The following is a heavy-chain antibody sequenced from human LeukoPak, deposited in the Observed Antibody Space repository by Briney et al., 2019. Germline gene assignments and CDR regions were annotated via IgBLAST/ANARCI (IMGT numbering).Heavy chain of an antibody. CDR2: ISSNGGST. D-gene: IGHD5-12*01. CDR1: GFTFSSYA. CDR3: VKGPAGYEYPLNWFDP. J-gene: IGHJ5*02. Sequence: PGGSLRLSCSASGFTFSSYAMHWVRQAPGKGLEYVSAISSNGGSTYYADSVKGRFTISRDNSKSTLYLQMSSLRAEDTAVYYCVKGPAGYEYPLNWFDPWGQGTLVIVSS. V-gene: IGHV3-64D*06.